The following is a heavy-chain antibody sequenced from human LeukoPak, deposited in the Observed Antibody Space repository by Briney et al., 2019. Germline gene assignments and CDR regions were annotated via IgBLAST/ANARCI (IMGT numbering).Heavy chain of an antibody. CDR2: ISGSGGSI. CDR1: GFTFSSYA. J-gene: IGHJ4*02. V-gene: IGHV3-23*01. D-gene: IGHD3-9*01. CDR3: AKPPGYFDWLSETTTIDY. Sequence: PGGSLRLSCAASGFTFSSYAMSWVRQAPGKGLEWVSAISGSGGSIYYADSVKGRFTISRDNSKNTLYLQMNSLRAEDTAVYYCAKPPGYFDWLSETTTIDYWGQGTLVTVSS.